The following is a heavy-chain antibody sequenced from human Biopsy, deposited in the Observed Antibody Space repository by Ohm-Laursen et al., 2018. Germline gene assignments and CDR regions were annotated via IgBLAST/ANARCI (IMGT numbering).Heavy chain of an antibody. J-gene: IGHJ4*01. Sequence: TQTLTLTRSFSGFSLSSTGMRISWVRQPPGKALECLGRIDWDDDKFYSPSLETRLSLSKDTTTNQVVLTLTDVDPEDTATYYCARTRAHNFGALEFWGQGILVTVSS. CDR2: IDWDDDK. V-gene: IGHV2-70*04. D-gene: IGHD1-1*01. CDR1: GFSLSSTGMR. CDR3: ARTRAHNFGALEF.